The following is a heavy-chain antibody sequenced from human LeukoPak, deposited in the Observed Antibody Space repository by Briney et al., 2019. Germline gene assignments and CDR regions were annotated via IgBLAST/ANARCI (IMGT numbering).Heavy chain of an antibody. V-gene: IGHV3-74*01. CDR3: ARATTVTTYLDY. Sequence: PGGSLRLSCAASGFTFSSYWMHWVRQAPGKGLVWVSRINSDGSSISYADSVKGRFTISRDNAKNTLYLQMNSLRAEDTAVYYCARATTVTTYLDYWGQGTLVTVSS. D-gene: IGHD4-17*01. CDR1: GFTFSSYW. CDR2: INSDGSSI. J-gene: IGHJ4*02.